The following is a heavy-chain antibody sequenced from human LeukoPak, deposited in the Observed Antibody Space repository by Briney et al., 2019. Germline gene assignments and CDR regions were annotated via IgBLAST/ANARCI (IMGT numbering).Heavy chain of an antibody. D-gene: IGHD6-13*01. J-gene: IGHJ4*02. CDR1: GFTFSSYA. V-gene: IGHV3-23*01. CDR3: AKTQGSSWAFDY. Sequence: PGGSLRLSCAASGFTFSSYAMSWVRQAPGKGLEWVSAISGSGGSTYYADSVKGRFTVSRDNSKNTLYLQVNSLRAEDTAVYYCAKTQGSSWAFDYWGQGTLVTVSS. CDR2: ISGSGGST.